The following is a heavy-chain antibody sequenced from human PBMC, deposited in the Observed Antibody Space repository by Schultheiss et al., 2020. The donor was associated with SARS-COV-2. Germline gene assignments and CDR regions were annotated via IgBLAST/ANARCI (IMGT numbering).Heavy chain of an antibody. CDR2: MNPNSGNT. CDR3: ARGYRSPKYGMDV. D-gene: IGHD6-13*01. Sequence: SVKVSCKASGGTFSSYAISWVRQAPGQGLEWMGWMNPNSGNTGYAQKFQGRVTITADKSTSTAYMELRSLRSDDTAVYYCARGYRSPKYGMDVWGQGTTVTVSS. CDR1: GGTFSSYA. J-gene: IGHJ6*02. V-gene: IGHV1-69*10.